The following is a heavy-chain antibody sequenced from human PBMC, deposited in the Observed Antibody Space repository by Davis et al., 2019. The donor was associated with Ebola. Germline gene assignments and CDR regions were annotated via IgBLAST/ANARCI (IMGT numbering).Heavy chain of an antibody. J-gene: IGHJ4*02. CDR1: GFTFSDYY. Sequence: GGSLRLSCAASGFTFSDYYMSWIRQAPGKGLEWVSYISSSSSYTNYADSVKGRFTISRDNAKNSLYLQMNSLRAEDTAVNYCAREGYSYGYWFDYWGQGTLVTVSS. V-gene: IGHV3-11*06. CDR3: AREGYSYGYWFDY. D-gene: IGHD5-18*01. CDR2: ISSSSSYT.